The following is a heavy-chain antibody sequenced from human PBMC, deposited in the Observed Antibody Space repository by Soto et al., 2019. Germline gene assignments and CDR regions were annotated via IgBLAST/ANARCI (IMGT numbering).Heavy chain of an antibody. CDR2: ISSSGSTI. J-gene: IGHJ6*02. CDR1: GFTFSSYE. V-gene: IGHV3-48*03. D-gene: IGHD2-15*01. Sequence: GGSLRLSCAASGFTFSSYEMNWVRQAPGKGLEWVSYISSSGSTIYYADSVKGRFTISRDNAKNSLYLQMNSLRAEDTAVYYCARWGFRTLDTAVVAADSRGGMDVWGQGTTVTVSS. CDR3: ARWGFRTLDTAVVAADSRGGMDV.